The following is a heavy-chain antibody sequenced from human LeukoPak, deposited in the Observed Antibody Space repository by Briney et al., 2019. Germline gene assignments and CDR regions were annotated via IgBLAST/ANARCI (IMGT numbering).Heavy chain of an antibody. CDR2: INPNSGGT. CDR1: GYTSTGYY. CDR3: ARDLYEGHDIFTGRLTGDY. J-gene: IGHJ4*02. V-gene: IGHV1-2*02. Sequence: AASVKVSCKASGYTSTGYYIHWVRQAPGQGLEWMGWINPNSGGTNYAQKFQGRVTMTRDTSISSAYMELSRLRSDDTAVYYCARDLYEGHDIFTGRLTGDYWGQGTLVTVSS. D-gene: IGHD3-9*01.